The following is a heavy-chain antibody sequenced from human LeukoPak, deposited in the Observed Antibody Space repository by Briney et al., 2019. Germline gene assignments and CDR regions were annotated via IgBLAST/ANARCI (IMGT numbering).Heavy chain of an antibody. J-gene: IGHJ4*02. CDR2: ISSSSSYI. V-gene: IGHV3-21*01. D-gene: IGHD6-13*01. CDR1: GFTFSSYS. Sequence: GGSLRLSCAASGFTFSSYSMNWVRQAPGKGLEWVSSISSSSSYIYYADSVKGRFTISRDNAKNSLYLQMNSLRAEDTAVYYCAIDLGIAAAKSDYWGQGTLVTVSS. CDR3: AIDLGIAAAKSDY.